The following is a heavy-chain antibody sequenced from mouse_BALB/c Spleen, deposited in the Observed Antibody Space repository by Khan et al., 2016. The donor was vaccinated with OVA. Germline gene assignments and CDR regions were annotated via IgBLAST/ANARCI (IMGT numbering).Heavy chain of an antibody. CDR3: TRLAYYYDSEGFAY. CDR2: VSTGGSYT. Sequence: EVMLVESGGDLVKPGGSLKLSCAASGFTFSTYGMSWVRQTPDKRLEWVATVSTGGSYTYYPDSAKGRFTISRDNAKNTLYLQMSGLKSEDTAMFYCTRLAYYYDSEGFAYWGQGTLVTVSA. J-gene: IGHJ3*01. CDR1: GFTFSTYG. V-gene: IGHV5-6*01. D-gene: IGHD1-1*01.